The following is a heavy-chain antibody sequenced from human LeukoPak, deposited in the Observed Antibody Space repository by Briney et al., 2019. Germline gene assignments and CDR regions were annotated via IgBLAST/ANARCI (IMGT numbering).Heavy chain of an antibody. V-gene: IGHV4-59*01. CDR1: GGSISSYY. Sequence: SETLSLTCTVSGGSISSYYWSWIRQPPGKGLEWIGYIYYSGSTNYNPSLKSRVTISVDTSKNQFSLKLSSVTAADTAVYYCARDAVAGIDYWGQGALATVSS. J-gene: IGHJ4*02. D-gene: IGHD6-19*01. CDR3: ARDAVAGIDY. CDR2: IYYSGST.